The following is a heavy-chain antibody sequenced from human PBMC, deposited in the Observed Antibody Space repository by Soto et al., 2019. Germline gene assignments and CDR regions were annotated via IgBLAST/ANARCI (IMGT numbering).Heavy chain of an antibody. V-gene: IGHV1-3*01. CDR3: ARGGSSGRCYFCYYVDV. CDR1: GYTLTNFA. Sequence: QVQLVQPGAEVRKPGASVKLPCKASGYTLTNFAMQWVRQAPGQRLEWMGWINGGNGSTKYSQNLQGRVTITTDTSASTVYMELSSLRAEDAAVYCGARGGSSGRCYFCYYVDVWGKGTTVTVSS. CDR2: INGGNGST. J-gene: IGHJ6*03. D-gene: IGHD3-10*01.